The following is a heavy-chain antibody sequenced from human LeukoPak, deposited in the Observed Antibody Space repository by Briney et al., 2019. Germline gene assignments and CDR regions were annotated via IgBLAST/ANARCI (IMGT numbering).Heavy chain of an antibody. V-gene: IGHV3-30-3*01. D-gene: IGHD6-19*01. CDR3: ARDRPITVAVHYFDY. J-gene: IGHJ4*02. Sequence: PGRSLRLSCAASGFTFSSYAMHWVRQAPGKGLEWVAVISYDGSNKYYADSVKGRFTISRDNSKNTLYLQMNSLRAEGTAVYYCARDRPITVAVHYFDYWGQGTLVTVSS. CDR2: ISYDGSNK. CDR1: GFTFSSYA.